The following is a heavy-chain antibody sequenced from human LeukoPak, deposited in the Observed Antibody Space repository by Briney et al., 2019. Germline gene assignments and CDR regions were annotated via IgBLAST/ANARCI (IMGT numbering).Heavy chain of an antibody. Sequence: GGSLTLACAASGFTFSNHGMHWLRQPPGKGLEWLTWIRFDENAQFYADSVKGRLTISRDNSKNTLYLQLNGLRVEDTAVYYCAKDYNWGLDYWGQGTLVTVSS. CDR2: IRFDENAQ. J-gene: IGHJ4*02. CDR1: GFTFSNHG. D-gene: IGHD5-24*01. CDR3: AKDYNWGLDY. V-gene: IGHV3-30*02.